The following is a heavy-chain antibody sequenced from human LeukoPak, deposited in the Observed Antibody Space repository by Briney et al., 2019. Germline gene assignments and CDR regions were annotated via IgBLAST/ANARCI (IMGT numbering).Heavy chain of an antibody. CDR1: GGSISRSSYY. CDR2: IYYSGST. J-gene: IGHJ4*02. D-gene: IGHD2-2*01. V-gene: IGHV4-39*01. CDR3: ARQEVPAASVRD. Sequence: SETLSLTCTVAGGSISRSSYYWGWIRQPPGKGLEWIGSIYYSGSTYYNPSLKSRVTISVDTSKNQFSLKLSSVTAADTAVYYCARQEVPAASVRDWGQGTLVTVSS.